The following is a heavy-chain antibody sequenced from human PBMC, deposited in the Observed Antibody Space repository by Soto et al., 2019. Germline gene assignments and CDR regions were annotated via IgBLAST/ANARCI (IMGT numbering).Heavy chain of an antibody. D-gene: IGHD5-18*01. CDR1: AFSFTNAW. CDR2: IKSITDGGAT. CDR3: STGRSTYGLDS. Sequence: PXGSLRLSCVASAFSFTNAWMSWVRQAPGKGLDWVGRIKSITDGGATDYAAPVKGRFTISRDDSNNTLYLQMNSLKTEDTAVYYCSTGRSTYGLDSWGQGTLVTVSS. V-gene: IGHV3-15*01. J-gene: IGHJ4*02.